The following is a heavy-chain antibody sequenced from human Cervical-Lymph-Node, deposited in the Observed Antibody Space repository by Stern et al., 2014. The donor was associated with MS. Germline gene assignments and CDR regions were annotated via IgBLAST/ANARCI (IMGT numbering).Heavy chain of an antibody. J-gene: IGHJ4*02. Sequence: QVQLVQSGSELKKPGASVKVSCKASGYSFTRYGVNWVRQAPGQGLEWMGWINTNSGNPTYAQGFTGRFVFSLDPSVSTAYVQISSLRTDDTAVYYCARDKSAGSFDYWGQGTLVTVSS. V-gene: IGHV7-4-1*02. CDR3: ARDKSAGSFDY. D-gene: IGHD5-12*01. CDR2: INTNSGNP. CDR1: GYSFTRYG.